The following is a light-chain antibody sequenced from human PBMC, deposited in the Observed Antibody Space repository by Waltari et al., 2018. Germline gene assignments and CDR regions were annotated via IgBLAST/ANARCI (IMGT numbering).Light chain of an antibody. CDR2: WAS. CDR1: QGLLYISMNNHY. Sequence: DIVMTQSPDSLAVSLGERATINCKSSQGLLYISMNNHYLAWYQNKPGQPPKLLIYWASSRESGVPARFSASGSGTDFTLTISSLQAEDVAVYYCQQYYSTPRTFGQGTKVEIK. V-gene: IGKV4-1*01. J-gene: IGKJ1*01. CDR3: QQYYSTPRT.